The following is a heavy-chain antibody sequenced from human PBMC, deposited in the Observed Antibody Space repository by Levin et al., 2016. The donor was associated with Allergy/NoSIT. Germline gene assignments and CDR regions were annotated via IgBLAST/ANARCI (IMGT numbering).Heavy chain of an antibody. J-gene: IGHJ5*02. Sequence: WVRQAPGQRLEWMGWINAGNGNTKYSQKFQGRVTITRDTSASTAYMELSSLRSEDTAVYYCARDGVWWYGGNSRGVNWFDPWGQGTLVTVSS. V-gene: IGHV1-3*01. CDR2: INAGNGNT. CDR3: ARDGVWWYGGNSRGVNWFDP. D-gene: IGHD4-23*01.